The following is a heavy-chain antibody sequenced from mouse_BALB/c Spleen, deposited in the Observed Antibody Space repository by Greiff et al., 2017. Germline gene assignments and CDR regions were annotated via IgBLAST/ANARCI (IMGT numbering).Heavy chain of an antibody. CDR3: ARSWGTHWYFDV. CDR1: GYTFTSYV. V-gene: IGHV1-14*01. J-gene: IGHJ1*01. Sequence: EVQVVESGPELVKPGASVKMSCKASGYTFTSYVMHWVKQKPGQGLEWIGYINPYNDGTKYNEKFKGKATLTSDKSSSTAYMELSSLTSEDSAVYYCARSWGTHWYFDVWGAGTTVTVSS. CDR2: INPYNDGT. D-gene: IGHD3-3*01.